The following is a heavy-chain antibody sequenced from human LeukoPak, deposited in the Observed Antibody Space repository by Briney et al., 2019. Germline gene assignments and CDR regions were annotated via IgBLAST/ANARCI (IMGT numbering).Heavy chain of an antibody. CDR2: ISNSSSYI. J-gene: IGHJ6*01. D-gene: IGHD3-22*01. CDR1: GFTFSSYS. Sequence: GGAPRLSCAASGFTFSSYSMNWVRQDPGEGLEWVSSISNSSSYINYADSVKGRFTISRDNAKNSLYLQMNRLRAEDTAVYYCARDGTDYYDSSGYVLVQYYYYYYGMDVWGQGTTVTVSS. V-gene: IGHV3-21*01. CDR3: ARDGTDYYDSSGYVLVQYYYYYYGMDV.